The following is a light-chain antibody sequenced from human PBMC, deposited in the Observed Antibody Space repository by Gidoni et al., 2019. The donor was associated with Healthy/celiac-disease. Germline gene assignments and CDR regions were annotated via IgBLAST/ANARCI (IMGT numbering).Light chain of an antibody. CDR1: QSVSSY. CDR2: YAS. CDR3: QQRSNWPPT. Sequence: EIVLTQSPATLSLSPGERATLSCRASQSVSSYLAWYQPKPGQAPRLLIYYASNRATGIPARFSGSGSGTDFTLTISSLEPEDFAVYYCQQRSNWPPTFGGGTKVEIK. J-gene: IGKJ4*01. V-gene: IGKV3-11*01.